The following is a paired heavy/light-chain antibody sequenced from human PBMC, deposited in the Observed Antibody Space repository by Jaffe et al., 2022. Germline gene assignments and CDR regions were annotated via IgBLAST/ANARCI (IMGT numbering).Light chain of an antibody. V-gene: IGLV2-14*01. J-gene: IGLJ1*01. CDR2: EVS. CDR1: SSDVGGYNY. Sequence: QSALTQPASVSGSPGQSITISCTGTSSDVGGYNYVSWYQQHPGKAPKLMIYEVSNRPSGVSNRFSGSKSGNTASLTISGLQAEDEADYWCSSYINSNTLPYVFGTGTKVTVL. CDR3: SSYINSNTLPYV.
Heavy chain of an antibody. V-gene: IGHV1-46*01. CDR2: INPSDGGT. Sequence: QVQLVQSGAEVKKPGASVKVSCKASGYTFTNYYIHWVRQAPGQGLEWMGIINPSDGGTRYAQKFQGRVTMTRDTSTSTFYMELSSLRSEDTAVYHCARFLLSSHCFDYWGQGTLVTVSS. J-gene: IGHJ4*02. CDR1: GYTFTNYY. CDR3: ARFLLSSHCFDY.